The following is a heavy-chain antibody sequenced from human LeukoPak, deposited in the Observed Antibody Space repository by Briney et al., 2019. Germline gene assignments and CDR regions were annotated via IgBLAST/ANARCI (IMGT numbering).Heavy chain of an antibody. D-gene: IGHD4-11*01. J-gene: IGHJ4*02. V-gene: IGHV1-69*13. Sequence: GASVTVSCQASGGTFSSYAISWVRQAPGQGLEWMGGIIPIFGTANYSQKFQGRVTITADESTSTAYRELSSLRSEDTAVYYCASPSDSNEYWGQGTLVTVSS. CDR2: IIPIFGTA. CDR3: ASPSDSNEY. CDR1: GGTFSSYA.